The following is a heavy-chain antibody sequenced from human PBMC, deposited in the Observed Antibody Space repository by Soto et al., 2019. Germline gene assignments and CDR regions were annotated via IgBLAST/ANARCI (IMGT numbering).Heavy chain of an antibody. V-gene: IGHV4-59*01. CDR3: ARYGSGSSVWFDP. D-gene: IGHD3-10*01. Sequence: SETLLLTCTVSGGSISSYYWSWIRQPPGKGLEWIGYIYYSGSTNYNPSLKSRVTISVDTSKNQFSLKLSSVTAAGTAVYYCARYGSGSSVWFDPWGQGTLVTVSS. CDR2: IYYSGST. CDR1: GGSISSYY. J-gene: IGHJ5*02.